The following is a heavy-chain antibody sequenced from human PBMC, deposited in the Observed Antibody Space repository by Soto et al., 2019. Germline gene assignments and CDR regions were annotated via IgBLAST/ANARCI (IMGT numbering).Heavy chain of an antibody. CDR1: GFTFSNHA. CDR3: ANGVTLCAVTKRSPYSDY. J-gene: IGHJ4*02. D-gene: IGHD4-17*01. V-gene: IGHV3-23*01. Sequence: EVQLLESGGGLVQPGGSLRLSCAASGFTFSNHAMSWVRQTPGEGLEWVSGISFSGDNTYDADFVRGRFTVTRDNSKTTLYMQMNRLRAEDAAVYYCANGVTLCAVTKRSPYSDYWGQGTLVTVSS. CDR2: ISFSGDNT.